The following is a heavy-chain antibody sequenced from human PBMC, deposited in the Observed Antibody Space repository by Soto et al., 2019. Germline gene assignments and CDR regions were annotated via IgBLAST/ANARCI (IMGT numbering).Heavy chain of an antibody. V-gene: IGHV1-18*04. J-gene: IGHJ6*04. CDR1: GYTFISHG. Sequence: QVQLVQSGVEVKKPGASVKVSCKASGYTFISHGISWVRQAPGQGLEWMGWISGKNGNTNYAQKLQGRVTLTTATSTSTAYMELRRRRSDDTAVYYCARGSSSIVVVPDYGMDVWVKGTTVTVYS. D-gene: IGHD2-15*01. CDR2: ISGKNGNT. CDR3: ARGSSSIVVVPDYGMDV.